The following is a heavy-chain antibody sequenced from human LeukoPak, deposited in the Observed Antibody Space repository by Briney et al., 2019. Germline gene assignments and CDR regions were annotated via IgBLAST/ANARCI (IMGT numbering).Heavy chain of an antibody. Sequence: ASVKVSCKASGYTFTGYYMHWVRQAPGQGLEWMGWINPNSGGTNYAQKFQGWVTMTRDTSISTAYMELSRLRSDDTAVYCCARGGAGATIKGTPDDAFDIWGQGTMVTVSS. V-gene: IGHV1-2*04. D-gene: IGHD1-26*01. CDR3: ARGGAGATIKGTPDDAFDI. CDR2: INPNSGGT. J-gene: IGHJ3*02. CDR1: GYTFTGYY.